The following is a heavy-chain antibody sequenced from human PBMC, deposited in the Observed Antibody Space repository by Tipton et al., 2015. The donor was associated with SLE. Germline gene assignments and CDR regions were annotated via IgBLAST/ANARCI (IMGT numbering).Heavy chain of an antibody. V-gene: IGHV3-23*01. D-gene: IGHD2-15*01. Sequence: SLRLSCAASGFSFSNSAMSWVRQGPGGRLEWVSAMSGNGDSAYYADSVKGRFTISRDNSRNALYLQMNSLSAEDTALYYCAKSCVGVVAAASDALDIWGQGTMVTVS. J-gene: IGHJ3*02. CDR3: AKSCVGVVAAASDALDI. CDR1: GFSFSNSA. CDR2: MSGNGDSA.